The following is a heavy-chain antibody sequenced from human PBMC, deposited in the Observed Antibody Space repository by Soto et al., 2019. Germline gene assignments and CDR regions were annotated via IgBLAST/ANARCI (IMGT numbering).Heavy chain of an antibody. CDR3: AREGSGWYRNGMDV. Sequence: QVQLQESGPGLVKPSETLSLTCTVSGGSISSYYWSWIRQPPGKGLEWIGYIYYSGSTNYNPSLKSRVNISVDTSKNQFSLKLSSVTAADTAVYYCAREGSGWYRNGMDVWGQGTTVTVSS. J-gene: IGHJ6*02. CDR1: GGSISSYY. CDR2: IYYSGST. V-gene: IGHV4-59*01. D-gene: IGHD6-19*01.